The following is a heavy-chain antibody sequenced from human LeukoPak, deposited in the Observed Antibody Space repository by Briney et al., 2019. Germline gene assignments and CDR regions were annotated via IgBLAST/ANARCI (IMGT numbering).Heavy chain of an antibody. D-gene: IGHD6-13*01. CDR2: IYHSGST. J-gene: IGHJ4*02. CDR1: GYSISSGYY. Sequence: SETLSLTCTVSGYSISSGYYWGWIRQPPGKGLEGIGSIYHSGSTYYNPSLKSRVTISVDTSKNQFSLKVSSVSAADTAVYYCARVTGYRIEDYFDYWGQGTLVTVSS. CDR3: ARVTGYRIEDYFDY. V-gene: IGHV4-38-2*02.